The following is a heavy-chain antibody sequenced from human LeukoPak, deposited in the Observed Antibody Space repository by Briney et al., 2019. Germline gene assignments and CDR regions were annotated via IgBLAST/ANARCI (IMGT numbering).Heavy chain of an antibody. Sequence: SETLSLTCTVSGGSISSSSYYWGWIRQPPGKGLEWIGSIYYSGSTYYNPSLKSRVTISVDTSKNQFSLKLSSVTAADTAVYYCATGITIFGVVITQPSDYYGMDVWGQGTTVTVSS. CDR2: IYYSGST. J-gene: IGHJ6*02. V-gene: IGHV4-39*01. CDR1: GGSISSSSYY. D-gene: IGHD3-3*01. CDR3: ATGITIFGVVITQPSDYYGMDV.